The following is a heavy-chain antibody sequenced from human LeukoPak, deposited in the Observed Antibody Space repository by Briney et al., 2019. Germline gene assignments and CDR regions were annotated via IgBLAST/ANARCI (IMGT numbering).Heavy chain of an antibody. J-gene: IGHJ4*02. CDR1: GFTFSSYA. V-gene: IGHV3-23*01. CDR3: AKGLGDYIDYFNY. CDR2: ISGSGGSA. D-gene: IGHD4-17*01. Sequence: GGSLRLSCAASGFTFSSYAMSWVRQAPGKGLEGGSAISGSGGSAYYADSVKGRFTISRNNSKNTLHLQMNSLRAEDTAVYYCAKGLGDYIDYFNYWGQGALVTVSS.